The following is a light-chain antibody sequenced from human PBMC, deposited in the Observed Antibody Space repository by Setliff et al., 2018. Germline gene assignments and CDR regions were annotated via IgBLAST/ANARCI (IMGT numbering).Light chain of an antibody. V-gene: IGLV2-14*01. CDR3: SSYTSSGTDV. CDR1: SSDIGGYNY. CDR2: EVS. Sequence: QSVLTQPASVSGSPGQSITISCTGTSSDIGGYNYVSWYQQHPGKAPKFMIYEVSNRSSGVSNRFSGSKSGNTASLTISGLQAEDEADYYCSSYTSSGTDVFGSGTKV. J-gene: IGLJ1*01.